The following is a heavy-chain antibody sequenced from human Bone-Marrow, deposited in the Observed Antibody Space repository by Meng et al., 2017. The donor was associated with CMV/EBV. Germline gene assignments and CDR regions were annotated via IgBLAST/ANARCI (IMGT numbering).Heavy chain of an antibody. CDR3: ARSSGWSRFDY. J-gene: IGHJ4*02. CDR2: INPNDDT. V-gene: IGHV1-2*02. CDR1: GYTVTDYY. Sequence: VELVQVGAEVKKLGASVKVSCKASGYTVTDYYIHWVRQAPGQWLEWMGWINPNDDTNYAQNFQGRVTMTRDMSINTVYMELSRLTSDDTAVYYCARSSGWSRFDYWGLGTLVTVSS. D-gene: IGHD6-19*01.